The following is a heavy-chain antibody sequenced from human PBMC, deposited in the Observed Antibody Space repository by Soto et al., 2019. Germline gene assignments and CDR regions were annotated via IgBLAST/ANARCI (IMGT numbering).Heavy chain of an antibody. J-gene: IGHJ5*02. Sequence: GGSLRLSCAASGFTFSSYAMHWVRQAPGKGLEWVAVISYDGSNKYYAVSVKGRFTISRDNSKNTLYLQMNSLRAEDTAVYYCARDLYSSGWYGVNNWFDPWGQGTLVTVSS. CDR2: ISYDGSNK. D-gene: IGHD6-19*01. CDR1: GFTFSSYA. V-gene: IGHV3-30-3*01. CDR3: ARDLYSSGWYGVNNWFDP.